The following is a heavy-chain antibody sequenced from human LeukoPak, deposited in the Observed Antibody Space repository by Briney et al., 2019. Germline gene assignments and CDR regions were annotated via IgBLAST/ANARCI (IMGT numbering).Heavy chain of an antibody. CDR3: ARALGGSTGAFDI. V-gene: IGHV3-21*01. CDR2: ISSSSSYI. CDR1: RYTFSSYS. Sequence: KPGGSLRLSCAASRYTFSSYSMNWVRQAPGKGLEWVSSISSSSSYIYYADSVKGRFTISRDNAKNSLYLQMNSLRAEDTAVYYCARALGGSTGAFDIWGQGTMVTVSS. D-gene: IGHD3-16*01. J-gene: IGHJ3*02.